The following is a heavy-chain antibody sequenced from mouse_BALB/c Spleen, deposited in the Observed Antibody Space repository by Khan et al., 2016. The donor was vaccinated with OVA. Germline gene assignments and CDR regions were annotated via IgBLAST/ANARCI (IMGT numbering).Heavy chain of an antibody. CDR1: GYTFTNYF. J-gene: IGHJ4*01. CDR2: IYPSDGYT. D-gene: IGHD1-1*01. Sequence: QVQLQQPGAELVRPGASVKLSCKASGYTFTNYFINWVKQRPGQGLEWIGNIYPSDGYTTYNQKFKDTATLTVDKSSSTAYMHLSSPTSDDSAVYYCTRHGSSYDATDYWGQGTSVTVSS. V-gene: IGHV1-69*02. CDR3: TRHGSSYDATDY.